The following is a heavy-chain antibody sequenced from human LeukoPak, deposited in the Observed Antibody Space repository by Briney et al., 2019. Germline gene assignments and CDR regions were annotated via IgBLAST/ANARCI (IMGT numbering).Heavy chain of an antibody. J-gene: IGHJ5*02. V-gene: IGHV4-31*03. CDR1: GGSISSGGYY. CDR3: ARVPTEKKGPIGNWFDP. Sequence: SETLSLTCTVSGGSISSGGYYWSWIRQHPGKGLEWIGNIYYSGSTYYNPSLKSRVTISVDTSKNQFSLKLSSVTAADTAVYYCARVPTEKKGPIGNWFDPWGQGTLVTVSS. CDR2: IYYSGST.